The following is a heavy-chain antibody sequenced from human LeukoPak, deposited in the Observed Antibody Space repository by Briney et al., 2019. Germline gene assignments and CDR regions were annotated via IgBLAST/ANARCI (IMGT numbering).Heavy chain of an antibody. D-gene: IGHD3-22*01. CDR3: AKGDSSGYVFDY. J-gene: IGHJ4*02. CDR1: GFTFSSYG. V-gene: IGHV3-33*06. CDR2: IWYDGSNK. Sequence: GGSLRLSCAASGFTFSSYGMHWVRQAPGMGLEWVAVIWYDGSNKYYADSVKGRFTISRDNSKNTLYLQMNSLRAEDTAVYYCAKGDSSGYVFDYWGQGTLVTVSS.